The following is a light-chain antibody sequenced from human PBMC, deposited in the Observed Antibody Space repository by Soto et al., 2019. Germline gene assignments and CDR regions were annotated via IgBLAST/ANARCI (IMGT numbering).Light chain of an antibody. CDR1: QSVSGSY. CDR3: QQYGGSPPLT. CDR2: GAS. V-gene: IGKV3-20*01. Sequence: EIVLTQSPGTLSLSLGERATLSCRASQSVSGSYLAWYQQKPGQAPRLLIFGASSRATGIPDRFSGSGSGTDFTLTISRLEPEDFAVYYCQQYGGSPPLTFGGGTKVEIK. J-gene: IGKJ4*01.